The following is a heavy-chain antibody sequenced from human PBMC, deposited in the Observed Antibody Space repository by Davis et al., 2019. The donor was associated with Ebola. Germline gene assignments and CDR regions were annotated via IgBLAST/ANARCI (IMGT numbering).Heavy chain of an antibody. J-gene: IGHJ5*02. V-gene: IGHV5-51*01. CDR2: IYPGDSET. CDR1: GYSFINQW. Sequence: GGSLRLSCKGSGYSFINQWIGWVRQVPGKGLEWMGIIYPGDSETRYSPSFQGQVTIPADKSISTAYLQWSSLKASDTAMYYCARGRYDSGFDPWGQGTLVTVSS. D-gene: IGHD3-3*01. CDR3: ARGRYDSGFDP.